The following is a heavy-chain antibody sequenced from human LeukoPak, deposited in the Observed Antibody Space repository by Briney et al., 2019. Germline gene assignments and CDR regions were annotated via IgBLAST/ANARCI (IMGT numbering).Heavy chain of an antibody. V-gene: IGHV5-51*01. J-gene: IGHJ4*02. CDR2: IYPGDSDT. CDR3: ARGIEAAAVTKLDF. Sequence: GESLKISCQGSGYSFANSWIGWVRQMPGKGLEWMGIIYPGDSDTRYSPSFQGQVTISADKSMTTAYLRWSSLKASDSAMYYCARGIEAAAVTKLDFWGQGTLVTVSS. D-gene: IGHD6-13*01. CDR1: GYSFANSW.